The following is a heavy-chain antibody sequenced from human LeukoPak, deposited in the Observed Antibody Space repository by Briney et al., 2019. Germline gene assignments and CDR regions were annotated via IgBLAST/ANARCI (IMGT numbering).Heavy chain of an antibody. D-gene: IGHD3-16*01. Sequence: PGGSLRLSCAASGFSFSDYYMSWVRQAPGKGLGWISYITTSSFTNYADSVKGRFTISRDNAKNSVVLQMNSLRAEETAVYYCTRERRGSYYAFESWGQGTLVRVSS. CDR3: TRERRGSYYAFES. CDR2: ITTSSFT. CDR1: GFSFSDYY. J-gene: IGHJ4*01. V-gene: IGHV3-11*05.